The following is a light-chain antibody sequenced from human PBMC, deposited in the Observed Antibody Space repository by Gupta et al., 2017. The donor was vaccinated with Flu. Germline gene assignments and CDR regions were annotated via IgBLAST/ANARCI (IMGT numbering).Light chain of an antibody. Sequence: YALTQPPSVSVAPGQSATITCGGDNIGRKAVHCYQQKSRQAPELVVYDDSDRPSGIPEGFSGSNSGDTATLTIRLVAPGAEADYFYQVWDSRGDQVVFGGGTKLTVL. CDR3: QVWDSRGDQVV. CDR1: NIGRKA. J-gene: IGLJ2*01. V-gene: IGLV3-21*02. CDR2: DDS.